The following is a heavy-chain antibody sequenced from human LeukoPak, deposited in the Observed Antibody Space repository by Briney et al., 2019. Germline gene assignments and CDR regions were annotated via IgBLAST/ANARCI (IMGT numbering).Heavy chain of an antibody. CDR3: ARSYGSTWYGDFQH. D-gene: IGHD6-13*01. J-gene: IGHJ1*01. V-gene: IGHV4-59*01. CDR2: ISYSGST. CDR1: GGSITSYY. Sequence: PSETLSLTCTVSGGSITSYYWSWIRQPPGKGLEWIAYISYSGSTNSNPPLKSRVTISVDTSKNQFSLRLTSVTAADTAVYYCARSYGSTWYGDFQHWGQGTLVTVSS.